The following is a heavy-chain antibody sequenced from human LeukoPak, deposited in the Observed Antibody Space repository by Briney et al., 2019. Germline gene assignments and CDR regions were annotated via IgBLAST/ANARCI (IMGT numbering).Heavy chain of an antibody. CDR3: ARGRRGYYYGSGSYYNDYYFDY. J-gene: IGHJ4*02. Sequence: SGTLSLTCTVSGGSISSYYWSWVRQPPGKGLEWIGFVYYTGSTNYNPSLKSRVTISVDTSKNQFSLKLSSVTAADTAVYYCARGRRGYYYGSGSYYNDYYFDYWGQGTLVTVSS. D-gene: IGHD3-10*01. CDR2: VYYTGST. CDR1: GGSISSYY. V-gene: IGHV4-59*12.